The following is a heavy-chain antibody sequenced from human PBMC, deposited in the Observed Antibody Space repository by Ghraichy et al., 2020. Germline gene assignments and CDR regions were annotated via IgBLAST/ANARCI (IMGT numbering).Heavy chain of an antibody. CDR3: ARVYRSGWQGELGK. J-gene: IGHJ4*02. D-gene: IGHD6-19*01. CDR1: GFTFSTYW. Sequence: GGSLRLSCAASGFTFSTYWMHWVRQPPGKGLVWVSRIDDDGTRTSYANSVKGRFTISRDNAKNTLYLQMNSLRAEDTAVYYCARVYRSGWQGELGKWGQGTLVTVSS. CDR2: IDDDGTRT. V-gene: IGHV3-74*01.